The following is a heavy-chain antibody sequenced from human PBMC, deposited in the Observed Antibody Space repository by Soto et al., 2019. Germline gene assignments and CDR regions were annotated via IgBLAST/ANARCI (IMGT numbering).Heavy chain of an antibody. D-gene: IGHD6-13*01. CDR3: AKGEADYYYYMDV. Sequence: EVELLESGGTLEQPGGSLRLSCTASGFRFSNYAMSWVRQAPGKGLEWVSGISGRGSSPYYADSVKGRFTISRDNSKNTLYLQMNSLRAEDTAVYYCAKGEADYYYYMDVWGKGTTDTVSS. V-gene: IGHV3-23*01. CDR2: ISGRGSSP. J-gene: IGHJ6*03. CDR1: GFRFSNYA.